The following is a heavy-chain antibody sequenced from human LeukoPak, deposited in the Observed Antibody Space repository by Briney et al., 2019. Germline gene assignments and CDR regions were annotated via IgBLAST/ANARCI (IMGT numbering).Heavy chain of an antibody. CDR2: VSHDGTTK. J-gene: IGHJ4*02. Sequence: GGSLRLSCVASGFTFSTYTMHWVRQAPGKGLEWVAVVSHDGTTKYYADSVRGRFTISRDNSKNTLYLQMDSPRVDDTAVYYCAREVARPNFFDYWGQGTLVTVAS. D-gene: IGHD5-12*01. V-gene: IGHV3-30*04. CDR1: GFTFSTYT. CDR3: AREVARPNFFDY.